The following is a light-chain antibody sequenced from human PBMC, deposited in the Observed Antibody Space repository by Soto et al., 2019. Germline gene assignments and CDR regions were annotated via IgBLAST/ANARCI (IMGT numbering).Light chain of an antibody. J-gene: IGKJ5*01. CDR3: QQHGQWPIT. CDR1: QSVNSN. V-gene: IGKV3D-15*01. Sequence: EIVMTQSPATLSVSPGERATLFCRASQSVNSNYLAWYQQKPGQAPRLLIYGISKRATDIPDRFSGSGSGTEFTLTISSLQPEDFATYYCQQHGQWPITFGQGTRLEIK. CDR2: GIS.